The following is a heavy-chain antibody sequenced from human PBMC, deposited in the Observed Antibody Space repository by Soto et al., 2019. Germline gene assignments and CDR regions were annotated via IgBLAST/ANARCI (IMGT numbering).Heavy chain of an antibody. CDR1: GGSISSSNW. J-gene: IGHJ4*02. CDR3: ARPGATDHFQLDY. Sequence: SETLSLTCAVSGGSISSSNWWSWVRQPPGKGLEWIGEIYHSGSTNYNPSLKSRVTISVDKSKNQFSLKLSSVTAADTAVYYCARPGATDHFQLDYWGQGTLVTVSS. D-gene: IGHD1-26*01. V-gene: IGHV4-4*02. CDR2: IYHSGST.